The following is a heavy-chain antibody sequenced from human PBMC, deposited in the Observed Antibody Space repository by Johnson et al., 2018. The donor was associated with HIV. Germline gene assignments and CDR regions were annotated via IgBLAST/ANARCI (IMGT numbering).Heavy chain of an antibody. J-gene: IGHJ3*02. Sequence: VQLVESGGGLVQPGGSLRHSCAASGFTFSSYGMHWVRQAPGKGLEWVAVIWYDGNTKYSADSVKGRFTISRDNSKNTLYLQMNSLRADDTALYYCAKDPTTVGAFDIWGQGTMVTVSS. V-gene: IGHV3-30*02. CDR2: IWYDGNTK. D-gene: IGHD4-11*01. CDR3: AKDPTTVGAFDI. CDR1: GFTFSSYG.